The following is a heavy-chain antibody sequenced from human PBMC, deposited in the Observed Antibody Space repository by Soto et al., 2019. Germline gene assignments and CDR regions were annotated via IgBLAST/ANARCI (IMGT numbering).Heavy chain of an antibody. V-gene: IGHV1-3*01. Sequence: ASVKVSCKASGYTFTSYARHWVRQAPGQRLEWMGWINAGNGNTKYSQKFQGRVTITRDTSASTAYMELSSLRSEDTAVYYCARGVAGPLRCFAPWGQGPLVTVAS. D-gene: IGHD6-19*01. J-gene: IGHJ5*02. CDR2: INAGNGNT. CDR3: ARGVAGPLRCFAP. CDR1: GYTFTSYA.